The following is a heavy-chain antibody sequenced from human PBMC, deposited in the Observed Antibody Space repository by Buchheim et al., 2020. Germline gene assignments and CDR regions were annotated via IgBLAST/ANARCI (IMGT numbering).Heavy chain of an antibody. CDR3: ASRGYYYDSSGYYLGDY. J-gene: IGHJ4*02. V-gene: IGHV4-34*01. D-gene: IGHD3-22*01. CDR1: GGSFSGYY. CDR2: INHSGST. Sequence: QVQLQQWGAGLLKPSETLSLTCAVYGGSFSGYYWSWIRQPPGKGLEWIGEINHSGSTNYNPSLKSRVTISEDTSKNQFSLKLSSVTAADTAVYYCASRGYYYDSSGYYLGDYWGQGTL.